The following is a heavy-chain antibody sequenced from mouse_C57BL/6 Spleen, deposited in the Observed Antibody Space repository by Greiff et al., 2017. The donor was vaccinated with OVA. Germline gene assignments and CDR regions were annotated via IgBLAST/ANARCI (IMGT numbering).Heavy chain of an antibody. V-gene: IGHV5-17*01. D-gene: IGHD2-1*01. CDR1: GFTFSDYG. J-gene: IGHJ4*01. CDR2: ISSGSSTI. Sequence: DVKLVESGGGLVKPGGSLKLSCAASGFTFSDYGMHWVRQAPEKGLEWVAYISSGSSTIYYADTVKGRFTISRDNAKNTLFLQMTSLRSEDTAMYYCARGNYGNYVRAMDYWGQGTSVTVSS. CDR3: ARGNYGNYVRAMDY.